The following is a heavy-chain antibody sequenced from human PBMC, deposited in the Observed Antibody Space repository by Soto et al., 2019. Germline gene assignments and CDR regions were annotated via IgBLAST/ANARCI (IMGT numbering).Heavy chain of an antibody. V-gene: IGHV6-1*01. Sequence: SQTLSLTCAISGDSVSSNSAAWNWVRQSPSRGLEWLGRTYYRSKWYNDYAVSVKSRITINPDTSKNQFSLQLNSVTPEDTAVYYCARSWFGEPQAYYYYGMDVWGQGTTVTVSS. CDR1: GDSVSSNSAA. CDR2: TYYRSKWYN. CDR3: ARSWFGEPQAYYYYGMDV. J-gene: IGHJ6*02. D-gene: IGHD3-10*01.